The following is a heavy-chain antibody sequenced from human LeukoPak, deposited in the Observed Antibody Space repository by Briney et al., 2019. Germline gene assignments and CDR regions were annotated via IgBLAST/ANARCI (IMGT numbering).Heavy chain of an antibody. D-gene: IGHD6-19*01. CDR1: GYTFTSYY. CDR3: ARGGGTLQAVAATGFDY. J-gene: IGHJ4*02. V-gene: IGHV1-46*01. CDR2: INPSGGST. Sequence: ASVTVSCTASGYTFTSYYMHWVRQAPGQGLEWMGIINPSGGSTSYAQKFQGRVTMTRDTSTSTVYMELSSLRSEDTAVYYCARGGGTLQAVAATGFDYWGQGTLVTVSS.